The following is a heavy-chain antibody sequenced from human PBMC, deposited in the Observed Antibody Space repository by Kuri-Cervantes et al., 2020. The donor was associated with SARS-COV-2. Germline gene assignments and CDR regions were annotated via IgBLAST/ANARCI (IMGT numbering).Heavy chain of an antibody. V-gene: IGHV4-39*07. D-gene: IGHD6-13*01. CDR3: ATQGVRYSIGD. Sequence: GSLRLSCSVSGGSISSSSYYWGWIRQPPGKGLEWIGSIYYSGSTYYNPSLKSRVTISVDTSKNQFSLKLSSVTAADTAVYYCATQGVRYSIGDWGQGTLVTDSS. CDR2: IYYSGST. J-gene: IGHJ4*02. CDR1: GGSISSSSYY.